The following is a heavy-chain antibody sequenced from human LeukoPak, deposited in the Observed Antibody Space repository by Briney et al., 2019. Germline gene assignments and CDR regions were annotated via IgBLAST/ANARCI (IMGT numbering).Heavy chain of an antibody. CDR3: ARRGGSRGYTYNDF. J-gene: IGHJ4*02. Sequence: GESLKISCKASGYTFTTYWIARVRQMPGKGLEWMGIIYPGDSDTRYSPSFQGPVTISADKSISTAYLQWSSLKASDTAMYYCARRGGSRGYTYNDFWGQGTLVTVSS. D-gene: IGHD5-18*01. CDR1: GYTFTTYW. CDR2: IYPGDSDT. V-gene: IGHV5-51*01.